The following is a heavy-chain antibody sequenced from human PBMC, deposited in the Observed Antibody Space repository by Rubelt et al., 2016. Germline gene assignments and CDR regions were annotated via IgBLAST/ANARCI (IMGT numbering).Heavy chain of an antibody. CDR1: GYTFTSYA. CDR2: INAGNGNT. Sequence: QVQLVQSGAEVKKPGASVKVSYKASGYTFTSYAMHWVRQAPGQRLEWMGWINAGNGNTKYSQKFQGRVTITRDTSAITAYMELSSLRSEDTGVYYCASDPSFDYWGQGTLVTVSS. V-gene: IGHV1-3*01. J-gene: IGHJ4*02. CDR3: ASDPSFDY.